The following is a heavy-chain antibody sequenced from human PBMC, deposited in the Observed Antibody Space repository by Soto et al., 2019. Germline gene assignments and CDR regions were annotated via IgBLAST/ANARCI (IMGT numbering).Heavy chain of an antibody. CDR2: ISAYNGNT. V-gene: IGHV1-18*04. J-gene: IGHJ4*02. D-gene: IGHD1-7*01. Sequence: SVKVSCKASGYTFTSYGISWVRQAPGQGLEWMGWISAYNGNTNYAQKLQGRVTMTADTSTSTAYMELRSLRSDDTAVYYCARARSELPLTSPDYWGQGTLVTVSS. CDR1: GYTFTSYG. CDR3: ARARSELPLTSPDY.